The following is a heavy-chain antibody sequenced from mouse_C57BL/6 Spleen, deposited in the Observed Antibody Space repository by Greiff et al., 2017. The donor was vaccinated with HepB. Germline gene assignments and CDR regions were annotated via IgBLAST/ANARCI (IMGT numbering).Heavy chain of an antibody. J-gene: IGHJ2*01. CDR1: GYAFTNYL. CDR3: ARLYYGSSQYYFDY. V-gene: IGHV1-54*01. Sequence: VQLQQSGAELVRPGTSVKVSCKASGYAFTNYLIEWVKQRPGQGLEWIGVINPGSGGTNYNEKFKGKATLTADKSSSTAYMQLSSLTSEDSAVYFCARLYYGSSQYYFDYWGQGTTLTVSS. D-gene: IGHD1-1*01. CDR2: INPGSGGT.